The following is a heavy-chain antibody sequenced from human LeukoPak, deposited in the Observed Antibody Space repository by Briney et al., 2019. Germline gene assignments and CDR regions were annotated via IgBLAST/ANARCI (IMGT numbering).Heavy chain of an antibody. CDR2: IIPILDIP. V-gene: IGHV1-69*02. J-gene: IGHJ4*02. Sequence: SVKVSCKASGYTFTGYYMHWVRQAPGQGLEWMGRIIPILDIPNYAQKFQGRVTITADKSTSTAYMELSSLRSEDTAVYYCARQIVGATFGSLDYWGQGTLVTVSS. D-gene: IGHD1-26*01. CDR3: ARQIVGATFGSLDY. CDR1: GYTFTGYY.